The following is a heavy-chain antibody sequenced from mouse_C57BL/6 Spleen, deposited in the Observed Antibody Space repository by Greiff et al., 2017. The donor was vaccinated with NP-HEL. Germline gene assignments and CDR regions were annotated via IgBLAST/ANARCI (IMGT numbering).Heavy chain of an antibody. CDR1: GFSLTSYG. D-gene: IGHD2-5*01. V-gene: IGHV2-5*01. J-gene: IGHJ2*01. Sequence: QVQLQQSGPGLVQPSQSLSITCTVSGFSLTSYGVHWVRQSPGKGLEWLGVIWRGGSTDYNAAFMSRLGITTDNSKSQVFFKMNSLQADDAAIYYCAKRSTHSNLYFDYWGQGTTLTVSS. CDR3: AKRSTHSNLYFDY. CDR2: IWRGGST.